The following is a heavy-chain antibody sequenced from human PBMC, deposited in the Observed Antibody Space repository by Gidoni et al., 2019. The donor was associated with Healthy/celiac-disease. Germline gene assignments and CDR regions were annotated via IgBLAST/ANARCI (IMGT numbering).Heavy chain of an antibody. Sequence: QVQLVESGGGVVQPGRSLRLSCAASGFTFSSYAMHWVRQAPGKGLEWVAVISYDGSNKYYSDSVKGRFTISRDNSKNTLYLQMNSLRAEATAVYYCATQDTAMVLDWYFDLWGRGTLVTVSS. V-gene: IGHV3-30-3*01. CDR1: GFTFSSYA. D-gene: IGHD5-18*01. CDR3: ATQDTAMVLDWYFDL. J-gene: IGHJ2*01. CDR2: ISYDGSNK.